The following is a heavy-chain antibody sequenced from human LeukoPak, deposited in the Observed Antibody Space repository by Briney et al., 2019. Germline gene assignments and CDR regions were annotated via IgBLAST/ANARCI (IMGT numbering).Heavy chain of an antibody. CDR2: TYNRSKLYS. CDR3: ARGVGGGWKVFDY. J-gene: IGHJ4*02. CDR1: GDNVSSNSAT. Sequence: SQTLSVTCAISGDNVSSNSATWSRIRQSPSRGLEWLRSTYNRSKLYSDYAVSVKGRITINPDTSKNQFSLQLNSVTPEDTAVYYCARGVGGGWKVFDYWGQGTLVTVSS. D-gene: IGHD2-15*01. V-gene: IGHV6-1*01.